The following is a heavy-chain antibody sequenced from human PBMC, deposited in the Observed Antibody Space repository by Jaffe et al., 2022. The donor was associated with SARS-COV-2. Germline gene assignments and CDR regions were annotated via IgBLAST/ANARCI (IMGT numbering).Heavy chain of an antibody. CDR3: AKMYYDTLTGYASFDN. V-gene: IGHV3-30-3*02. Sequence: VQLVESGGGVVQPGRSLRLSCAASGFTFSRFAMEWVRQAPGKGLEWVAVISYHGSNKYYADSVKGRFTISRDNSKNTLYLQMNSLRAEDTAVYYCAKMYYDTLTGYASFDNWGQGTRVTVSS. CDR1: GFTFSRFA. CDR2: ISYHGSNK. J-gene: IGHJ4*02. D-gene: IGHD3-9*01.